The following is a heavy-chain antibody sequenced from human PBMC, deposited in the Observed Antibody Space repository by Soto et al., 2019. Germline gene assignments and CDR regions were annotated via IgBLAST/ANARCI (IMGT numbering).Heavy chain of an antibody. V-gene: IGHV3-23*01. CDR3: AKGFGPDYYGMDV. CDR2: ISGSGGST. CDR1: GFTFSSYA. Sequence: SVRPSCAASGFTFSSYAMSWVRQAPGKGLEWVSAISGSGGSTYYADSVKGRFTISRDNSKNTLYLQMNSLRAEDTAVYYCAKGFGPDYYGMDVWGQGTTVTVSS. J-gene: IGHJ6*02. D-gene: IGHD3-16*01.